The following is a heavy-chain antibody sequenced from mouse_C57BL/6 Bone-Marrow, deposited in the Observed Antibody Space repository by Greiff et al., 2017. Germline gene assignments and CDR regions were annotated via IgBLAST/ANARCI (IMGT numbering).Heavy chain of an antibody. CDR2: ISDGGSYT. CDR1: GFTFSSYA. V-gene: IGHV5-4*01. J-gene: IGHJ2*01. CDR3: ARGDYYGSSYGDY. Sequence: EVQLVESGGGLVKPGGSLKLSCAASGFTFSSYAMSWVRQTPEKRLEWVATISDGGSYTYYPDNVKGRFTISRDNAKNNLYLQMSHLKSEDTAMYYCARGDYYGSSYGDYWGQGTTLTVSS. D-gene: IGHD1-1*01.